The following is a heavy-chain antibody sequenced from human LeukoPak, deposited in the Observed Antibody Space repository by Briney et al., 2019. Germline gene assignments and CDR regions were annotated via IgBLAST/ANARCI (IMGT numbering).Heavy chain of an antibody. D-gene: IGHD5-24*01. CDR3: ARGNGYNYY. Sequence: SETLSLTCTVSGASMTNYYRAWIRQPPGKGLEWIGYIYYSGSTNYNPSLKSRVTISVDTSKNQFSLKLSSVTAADTAVYYCARGNGYNYYWGQGTLVTVSS. V-gene: IGHV4-59*01. CDR1: GASMTNYY. CDR2: IYYSGST. J-gene: IGHJ4*02.